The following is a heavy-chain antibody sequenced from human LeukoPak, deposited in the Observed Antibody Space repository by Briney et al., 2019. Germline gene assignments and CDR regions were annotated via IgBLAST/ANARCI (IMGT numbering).Heavy chain of an antibody. D-gene: IGHD6-19*01. CDR2: ISYDGSNA. V-gene: IGHV3-30-3*01. CDR3: ARDRFSSGAAYFDD. J-gene: IGHJ4*02. CDR1: GLTFGSSA. Sequence: GGSLRLSCAASGLTFGSSAMHWVRQAPGKGLEWVAVISYDGSNAYSADSVKGRFTISRDNSKNTLYLQMNSLRGEDTAVYYCARDRFSSGAAYFDDWGQGTLVTVSS.